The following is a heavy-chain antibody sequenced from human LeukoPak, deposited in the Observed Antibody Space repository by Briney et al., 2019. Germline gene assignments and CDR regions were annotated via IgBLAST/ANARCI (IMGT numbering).Heavy chain of an antibody. V-gene: IGHV4-59*01. CDR3: ARVLHPQSSSWFIDY. Sequence: SETLSLTCIVSGGSISSYHWSWIRQPPGKGLEWIGYIYYSGSTNYNPSLKSRVTISVKTSKNQFSLKLRSVTAADTAVYYCARVLHPQSSSWFIDYWGQGIPVTVSS. CDR1: GGSISSYH. D-gene: IGHD6-13*01. J-gene: IGHJ4*02. CDR2: IYYSGST.